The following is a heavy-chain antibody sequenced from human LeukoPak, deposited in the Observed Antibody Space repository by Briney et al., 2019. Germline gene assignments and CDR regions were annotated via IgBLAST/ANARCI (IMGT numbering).Heavy chain of an antibody. D-gene: IGHD5-24*01. Sequence: SETLSLTCTVSGDSISSGDYYWSWIRQPAGKGLEWIGRISSSGSTNYNPSLKSRVTISVDTSKNQFSLKLSSVTAADTAVYYCARHFRGRWLQSNRGAFDIWGQGTMVTVSS. CDR3: ARHFRGRWLQSNRGAFDI. J-gene: IGHJ3*02. CDR2: ISSSGST. V-gene: IGHV4-61*02. CDR1: GDSISSGDYY.